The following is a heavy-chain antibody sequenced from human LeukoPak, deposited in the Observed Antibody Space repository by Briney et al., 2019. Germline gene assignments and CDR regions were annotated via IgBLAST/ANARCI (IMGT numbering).Heavy chain of an antibody. CDR1: GFTFSSYG. Sequence: GGSLRLSCAASGFTFSSYGMHWVRQAPGKGLEWVAVISYDGSNKYYADSVKGRFTISRDNSKNTLYLQMNSLRAEDTAVYYCAKDQGRRGYSYGLFDYWGQGTLVTVSS. CDR3: AKDQGRRGYSYGLFDY. V-gene: IGHV3-30*18. J-gene: IGHJ4*02. D-gene: IGHD5-18*01. CDR2: ISYDGSNK.